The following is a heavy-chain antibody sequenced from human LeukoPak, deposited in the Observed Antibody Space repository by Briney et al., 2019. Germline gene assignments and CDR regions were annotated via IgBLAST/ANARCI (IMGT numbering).Heavy chain of an antibody. D-gene: IGHD3-3*01. V-gene: IGHV3-21*01. J-gene: IGHJ4*02. CDR2: ISSSSSYI. CDR1: GFTFSSYS. CDR3: ARASYYDFWSGYYNY. Sequence: PGGSLRLSRAASGFTFSSYSMNWVRQAPGKGLEWVSSISSSSSYIYYADSVKGRFTISRDNAKNSLYLQMNSLRAEDTAVYYCARASYYDFWSGYYNYWGQGTLVTVSS.